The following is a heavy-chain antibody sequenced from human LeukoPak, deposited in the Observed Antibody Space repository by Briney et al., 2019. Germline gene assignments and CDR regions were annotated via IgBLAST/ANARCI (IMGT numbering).Heavy chain of an antibody. CDR2: INPSGGNT. CDR3: ARRDCGSASCPLDY. Sequence: ASVKVSFKASGYTFTGYYIHWVRQAPGQGLEWMGIINPSGGNTNYAQKLQGRVTMTRDTSTSTVYMELSSLRSEDTAVYYCARRDCGSASCPLDYWGQGTLVIVSS. D-gene: IGHD2-2*01. J-gene: IGHJ4*02. V-gene: IGHV1-46*04. CDR1: GYTFTGYY.